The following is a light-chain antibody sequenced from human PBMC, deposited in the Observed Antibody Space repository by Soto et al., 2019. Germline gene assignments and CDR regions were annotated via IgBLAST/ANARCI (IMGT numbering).Light chain of an antibody. CDR2: NNN. J-gene: IGLJ1*01. CDR3: AAWDASLNGYV. CDR1: SSNIGTNA. V-gene: IGLV1-44*01. Sequence: QSVLTQPPSASGTPGQRVTISCSGGSSNIGTNAVNWYQQLPGTAPKLLIYNNNQRPSGVPDRFSGSKSGTSASLAISGLQSEDEADDYCAAWDASLNGYVFGTGTKLTVL.